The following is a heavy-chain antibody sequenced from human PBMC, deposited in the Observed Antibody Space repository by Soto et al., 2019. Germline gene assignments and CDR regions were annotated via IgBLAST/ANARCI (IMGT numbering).Heavy chain of an antibody. CDR2: ISSSSSTI. J-gene: IGHJ3*02. V-gene: IGHV3-48*01. CDR1: GFTFSSYS. CDR3: ARGYGDYDSSTDAFDI. Sequence: GGSLRLSCAASGFTFSSYSMNWVRQAPGKGLEWVSYISSSSSTIYYADSVKGRFTISRDNAKNSLYLQMSSLRAEDTAVYYCARGYGDYDSSTDAFDIWGQGTMVTVSS. D-gene: IGHD4-17*01.